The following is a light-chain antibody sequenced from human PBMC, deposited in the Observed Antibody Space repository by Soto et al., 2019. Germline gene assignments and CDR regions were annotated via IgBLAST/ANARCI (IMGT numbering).Light chain of an antibody. J-gene: IGKJ1*01. Sequence: DIELTQSPATLSLSLGDRATLSCRASQSVRSTYLAWYQRKPGQAPNLLIYSASNRATGIPARFSGSGSGTDFTLTISRLEPDDFAVYYCQQYSSSSQAFGQGTKVDI. CDR2: SAS. CDR1: QSVRSTY. CDR3: QQYSSSSQA. V-gene: IGKV3-20*01.